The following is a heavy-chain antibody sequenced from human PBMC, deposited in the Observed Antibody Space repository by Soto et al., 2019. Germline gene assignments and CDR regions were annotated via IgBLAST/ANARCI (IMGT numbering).Heavy chain of an antibody. J-gene: IGHJ6*02. Sequence: LRLSCAASGVTFSRYAMTCVRQAPGKGLEWVSAIGSSGSGGATYYVDSVKGRFSISRDNFKNTLYLQMNSLRAEDTAVYYCAKGKYSSSWFNGLDVWGQGTTVTVSS. CDR3: AKGKYSSSWFNGLDV. D-gene: IGHD6-13*01. CDR2: IGSSGSGGAT. V-gene: IGHV3-23*01. CDR1: GVTFSRYA.